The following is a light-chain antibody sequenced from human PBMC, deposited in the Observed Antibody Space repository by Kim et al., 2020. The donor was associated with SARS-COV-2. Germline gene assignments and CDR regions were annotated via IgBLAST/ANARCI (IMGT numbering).Light chain of an antibody. V-gene: IGKV1-16*02. CDR1: QDINSY. CDR3: QQYSSYPVT. Sequence: ASVGDRVAITCRASQDINSYLVWFQQKPGQAPKSLIYGASTLQSGVPSKCSGSGSGTDFTLTISSLQPEDFGTYYCQQYSSYPVTFGQGTRLEIK. J-gene: IGKJ5*01. CDR2: GAS.